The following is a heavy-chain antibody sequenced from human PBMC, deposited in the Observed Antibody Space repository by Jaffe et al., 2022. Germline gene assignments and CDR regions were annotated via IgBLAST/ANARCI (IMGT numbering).Heavy chain of an antibody. D-gene: IGHD3-16*01. CDR2: ISSSGSTI. V-gene: IGHV3-48*03. CDR3: ARPYVDYYYYMDV. Sequence: EVQLVESGGGLVQPGGSLRLSCAASGFTFSSYEMNWVRQAPGKGLEWVSYISSSGSTIYYADSVKGRFTISRDNAKNSLYLQMNSLRAEDTAVYYCARPYVDYYYYMDVWGKGTTVTVSS. J-gene: IGHJ6*03. CDR1: GFTFSSYE.